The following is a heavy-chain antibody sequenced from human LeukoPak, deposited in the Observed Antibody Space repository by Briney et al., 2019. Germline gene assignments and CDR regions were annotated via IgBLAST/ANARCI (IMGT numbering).Heavy chain of an antibody. CDR1: GFIFSNYG. J-gene: IGHJ6*03. CDR3: ARDPGPYGDYMDV. V-gene: IGHV3-23*01. D-gene: IGHD1-1*01. CDR2: ISGSGGST. Sequence: PGGSLRLSCEASGFIFSNYGMSWVRQAPGKGLEWVSAISGSGGSTYYADSVKGRFTISRDNSKNTLYLQMNSLRVEDTAVYYCARDPGPYGDYMDVWGKGTTVTVSS.